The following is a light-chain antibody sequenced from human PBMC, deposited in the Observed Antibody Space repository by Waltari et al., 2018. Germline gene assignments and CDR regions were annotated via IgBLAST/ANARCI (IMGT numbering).Light chain of an antibody. J-gene: IGLJ3*02. CDR1: SGLNVGTYR. Sequence: QPVLTQPTSLSASPGASARFTCHLRSGLNVGTYRIYWSPQTPGSLPRYLLGYKSDSDKQQGSGVPIRFSGSKDASTDAGLLLISGLQSEDEADYYCAIWYSSTWVFGGGTKLTVL. CDR3: AIWYSSTWV. CDR2: YKSDSDK. V-gene: IGLV5-39*01.